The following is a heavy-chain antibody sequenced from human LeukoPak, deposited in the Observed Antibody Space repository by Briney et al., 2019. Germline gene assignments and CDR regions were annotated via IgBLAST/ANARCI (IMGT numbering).Heavy chain of an antibody. V-gene: IGHV3-21*01. CDR2: ISSSSSYI. J-gene: IGHJ4*02. Sequence: PGGSLRLSCAASGFTFSSYSMNWVRQAPGKGLEWVSSISSSSSYIYYADSVKGRFTISRDNAKNSLYLQMNSLRAEDTAVYYCASGPIGPQIVDYWGQGTLVTVSS. CDR3: ASGPIGPQIVDY. CDR1: GFTFSSYS. D-gene: IGHD3-10*01.